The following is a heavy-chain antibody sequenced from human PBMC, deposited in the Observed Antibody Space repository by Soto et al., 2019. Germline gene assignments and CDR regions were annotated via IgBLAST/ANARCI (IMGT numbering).Heavy chain of an antibody. CDR2: FHNSGSI. J-gene: IGHJ5*02. Sequence: SETLSLTCTVSGGSISSGDYYWSWIRQPPGKGLEWIGSFHNSGSIHYNPPFKSRATISVDTSKNQFSLKVNSVIAADTAIYYFEPWGQGALVTVSS. V-gene: IGHV4-39*01. CDR1: GGSISSGDYY. CDR3: EP.